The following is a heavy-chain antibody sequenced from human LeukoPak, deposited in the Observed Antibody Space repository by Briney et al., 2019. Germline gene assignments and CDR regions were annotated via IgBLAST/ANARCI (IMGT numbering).Heavy chain of an antibody. CDR1: GFMFRSNW. J-gene: IGHJ4*02. Sequence: GGSLRLSCAACGFMFRSNWMSWVRLAPGKGLEWVANIKEDGTETYYVDSVKGRFTISRDNAKNSLYLQMNSLRVEDTAVYYCAKEGRSLQTYWGQGTLVTVSS. D-gene: IGHD5-24*01. V-gene: IGHV3-7*03. CDR3: AKEGRSLQTY. CDR2: IKEDGTET.